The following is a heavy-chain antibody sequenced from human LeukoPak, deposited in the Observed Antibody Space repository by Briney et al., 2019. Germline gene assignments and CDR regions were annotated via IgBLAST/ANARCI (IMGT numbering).Heavy chain of an antibody. CDR1: GFTFSSYS. CDR3: ARGKTGIADRNLPPTPPYFDY. D-gene: IGHD6-13*01. CDR2: ISSSSYI. V-gene: IGHV3-21*01. J-gene: IGHJ4*02. Sequence: GGSLRLSCAASGFTFSSYSMNWVRQAPEKGLEWVSSISSSSYIYYADSMKGRFTISRDNAKNSLYLQMNSLRAEDTAVYYCARGKTGIADRNLPPTPPYFDYWGQGTLVTVSS.